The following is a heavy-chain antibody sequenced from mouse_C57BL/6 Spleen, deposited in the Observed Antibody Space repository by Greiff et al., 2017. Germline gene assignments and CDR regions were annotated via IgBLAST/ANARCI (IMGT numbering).Heavy chain of an antibody. J-gene: IGHJ2*01. CDR1: GYAFSSSW. V-gene: IGHV1-82*01. CDR2: IYPGDGDT. Sequence: VQLQQSGPELVKPGASVKISCKASGYAFSSSWMNWVQQRPGKGLEWIGRIYPGDGDTNYNGKFKGKATMTADKSSSTAYMQLSSLTSEDSSVYFFARWGYYCSSYCFDYWGQGTTLTVSS. CDR3: ARWGYYCSSYCFDY. D-gene: IGHD1-1*01.